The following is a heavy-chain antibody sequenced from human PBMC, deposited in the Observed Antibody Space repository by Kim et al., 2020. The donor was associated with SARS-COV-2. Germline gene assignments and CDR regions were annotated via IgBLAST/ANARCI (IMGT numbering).Heavy chain of an antibody. Sequence: GGSLRLSCAASGFTFSSYAMSWGCQAPGKGREWVSVIYSGGSSTDYADSAKGRFTISRDNSKNTLYPQMNSLRAEDTAVYYCAKDQVLEVPYYYYYGMDV. D-gene: IGHD1-7*01. CDR3: AKDQVLEVPYYYYYGMDV. CDR2: IYSGGSST. V-gene: IGHV3-23*03. CDR1: GFTFSSYA. J-gene: IGHJ6*01.